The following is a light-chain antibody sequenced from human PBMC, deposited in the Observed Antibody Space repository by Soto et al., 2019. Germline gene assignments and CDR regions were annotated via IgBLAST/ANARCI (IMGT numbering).Light chain of an antibody. J-gene: IGKJ5*01. CDR1: EDISTW. CDR2: AAS. CDR3: QHAGSFPLIT. Sequence: DIQMTQSPSSVSASVGDRVTITCRSSEDISTWLAWYQQKPGKAPKLLIYAASSLQSGVPSRFCGSGSGTDFALTISSLQPEDFATYYCQHAGSFPLITFGQGTRLDIK. V-gene: IGKV1-12*01.